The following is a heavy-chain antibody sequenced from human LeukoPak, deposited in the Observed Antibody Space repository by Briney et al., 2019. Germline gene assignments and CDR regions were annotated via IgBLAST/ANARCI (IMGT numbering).Heavy chain of an antibody. CDR3: AREDIIVVPPSRRFDP. D-gene: IGHD2-2*01. J-gene: IGHJ5*02. CDR1: GYTFTSYD. V-gene: IGHV1-8*03. CDR2: MNPNSGNT. Sequence: ASVKVSCKASGYTFTSYDINWVRQATGQGLEWMGWMNPNSGNTGYAQKFQGRVTLTRDTSTSTAYMELSSLTSEDTAVYFCAREDIIVVPPSRRFDPWGQGTLVTVSS.